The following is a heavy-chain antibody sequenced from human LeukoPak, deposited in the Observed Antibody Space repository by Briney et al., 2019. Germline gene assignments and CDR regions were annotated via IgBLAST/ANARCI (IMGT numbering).Heavy chain of an antibody. Sequence: ASVKVSCKASGGTFSSYGISWVRRAPGQGLEWMGWISAYNGNTNYAQKLQGRVTMTTDTSTSTAYMELRSLRSDDTAVYYCARGSPDNSMWDYYYGMDVWGQGTTVTVSS. CDR3: ARGSPDNSMWDYYYGMDV. CDR2: ISAYNGNT. V-gene: IGHV1-18*01. D-gene: IGHD1-20*01. CDR1: GGTFSSYG. J-gene: IGHJ6*02.